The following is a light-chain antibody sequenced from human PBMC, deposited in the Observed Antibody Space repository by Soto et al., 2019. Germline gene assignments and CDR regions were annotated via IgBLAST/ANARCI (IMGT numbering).Light chain of an antibody. CDR1: QSISSW. V-gene: IGKV1-5*03. Sequence: DIQITQSPSTLSASVGGRVTITCLASQSISSWLAWYQQKPGKAPKLLIYKASSLESGVPSRFSGSGSGTEFTLTISSLQPEDFAVYYCQQYGSSPRTFGQGTKVDIK. CDR2: KAS. J-gene: IGKJ1*01. CDR3: QQYGSSPRT.